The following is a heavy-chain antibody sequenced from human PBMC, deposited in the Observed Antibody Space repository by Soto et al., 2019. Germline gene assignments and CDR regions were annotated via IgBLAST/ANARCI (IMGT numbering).Heavy chain of an antibody. V-gene: IGHV4-31*03. CDR1: GGSISSGGYY. J-gene: IGHJ6*02. CDR2: IYYSGST. CDR3: ARGSLGYCSSTSCYTRYYYYYYGMDV. Sequence: QVQLQESGPGLVKPSQTLSLTCTVSGGSISSGGYYWSWIRQHPGKGLEWIGYIYYSGSTYYNRSLKSRVTISVDTSKNQFSLKLSSVTAADTAVYYCARGSLGYCSSTSCYTRYYYYYYGMDVWGQGTTVTVSS. D-gene: IGHD2-2*02.